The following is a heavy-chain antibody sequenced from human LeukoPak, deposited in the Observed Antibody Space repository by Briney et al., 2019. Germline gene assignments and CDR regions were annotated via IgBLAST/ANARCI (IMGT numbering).Heavy chain of an antibody. J-gene: IGHJ4*02. D-gene: IGHD6-19*01. CDR3: AREQSIGWSDFDY. Sequence: SETLSLTCTVSGGSISSYYWSWIRQPPGKGLEWIGYIYYSGSTYYNPSLKSRVTISIDTSKNQFSLKLSSVTAADTAVYFCAREQSIGWSDFDYWGQGTLVTVSS. CDR1: GGSISSYY. V-gene: IGHV4-59*12. CDR2: IYYSGST.